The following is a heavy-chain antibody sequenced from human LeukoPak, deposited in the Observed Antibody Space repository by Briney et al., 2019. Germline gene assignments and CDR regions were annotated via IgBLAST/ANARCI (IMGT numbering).Heavy chain of an antibody. Sequence: GGSLRLSCAASGFTVSSNDMSWVRQAPGKGLEWVSVIYSGGSTYYADSVKGRFTISRDNSKNTLYLQMNSLRAEDTAVYYCARDFSGANAFDIWGQGTMVTVSS. CDR3: ARDFSGANAFDI. D-gene: IGHD3-10*01. J-gene: IGHJ3*02. CDR2: IYSGGST. CDR1: GFTVSSND. V-gene: IGHV3-53*01.